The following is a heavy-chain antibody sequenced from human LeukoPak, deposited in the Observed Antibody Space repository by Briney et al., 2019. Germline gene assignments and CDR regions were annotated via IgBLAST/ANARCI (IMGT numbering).Heavy chain of an antibody. CDR1: GFTFSSYA. Sequence: GGSLRLSCAASGFTFSSYAMSWVRQAPGKGLEWVSAISGGGGSTYYADSVKGRFTISRDNSKNTLYLQMNSLRAEDTAVYYCAKAQSFELYYFDYWGQGTLVTVSS. V-gene: IGHV3-23*01. J-gene: IGHJ4*02. D-gene: IGHD2-15*01. CDR3: AKAQSFELYYFDY. CDR2: ISGGGGST.